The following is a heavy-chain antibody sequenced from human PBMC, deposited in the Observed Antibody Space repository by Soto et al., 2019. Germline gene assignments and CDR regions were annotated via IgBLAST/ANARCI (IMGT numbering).Heavy chain of an antibody. Sequence: XGSLSLTYAVSGFPVSDYSMHWVRQAPGKGLEWVAVISYDVSSKYYADSVKGRFTISRDNSKNTLYLQMSSLRAEDTAMYYCARELLLRHFDWSPSYNWFDPWGQRTLVTVSS. CDR1: GFPVSDYS. CDR2: ISYDVSSK. CDR3: ARELLLRHFDWSPSYNWFDP. D-gene: IGHD3-9*01. V-gene: IGHV3-30-3*01. J-gene: IGHJ5*02.